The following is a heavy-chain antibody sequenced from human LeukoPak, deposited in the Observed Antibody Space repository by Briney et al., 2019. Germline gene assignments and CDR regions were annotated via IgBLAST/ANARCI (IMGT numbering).Heavy chain of an antibody. J-gene: IGHJ4*02. CDR2: IIPIFGTA. V-gene: IGHV1-69*01. D-gene: IGHD2-15*01. Sequence: ASVKVSYKASGGTFISYAISWVRQAPGQGLEWMGGIIPIFGTANYAQKIQGRVTITADESTSTAYMELSSLRSEDTAVYYCARVMVAATHPDYWGQGTLVTVSS. CDR3: ARVMVAATHPDY. CDR1: GGTFISYA.